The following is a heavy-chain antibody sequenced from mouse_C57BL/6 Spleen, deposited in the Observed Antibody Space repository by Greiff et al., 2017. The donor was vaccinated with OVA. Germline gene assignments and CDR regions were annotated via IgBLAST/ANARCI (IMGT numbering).Heavy chain of an antibody. D-gene: IGHD1-1*01. Sequence: VQLQESGAELARPGASVKMSCKASGYTFTSYTMHWVKQRPGQGLEWIGYINPSSGYTKYNQKFKDKATLTADKSSSTAYMQLSSLTSEDSAVYYCARYPRSTVVEGGFAYWGQGTLVTVSA. CDR2: INPSSGYT. J-gene: IGHJ3*01. V-gene: IGHV1-4*01. CDR1: GYTFTSYT. CDR3: ARYPRSTVVEGGFAY.